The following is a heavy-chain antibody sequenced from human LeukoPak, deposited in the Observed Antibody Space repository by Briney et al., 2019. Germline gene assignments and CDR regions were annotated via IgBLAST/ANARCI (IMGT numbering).Heavy chain of an antibody. J-gene: IGHJ4*02. CDR3: ARDPMATIGDYFDY. CDR1: GFTFSSYS. CDR2: ISSSSSYI. Sequence: GGSLRLSCAASGFTFSSYSMNWVRQAPGKGLEWVSSISSSSSYIYYADSVKGRFTISRDNAKDSLYLQMNSLRAEDTAVYYCARDPMATIGDYFDYWGQGTLVTVSS. D-gene: IGHD5-24*01. V-gene: IGHV3-21*01.